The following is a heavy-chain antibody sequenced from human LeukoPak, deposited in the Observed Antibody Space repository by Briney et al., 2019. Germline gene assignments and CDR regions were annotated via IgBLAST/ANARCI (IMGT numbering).Heavy chain of an antibody. CDR1: GINVSTNY. CDR2: IYGGGAA. J-gene: IGHJ4*02. CDR3: VSSSGQQLIPYDY. Sequence: SGGSLRLSCAASGINVSTNYMTWIRQAPGKGREWVSLIYGGGAAYYAESVRGRFIISRDNSKNTLFLQMNSLRAEDTAVYYCVSSSGQQLIPYDYWGQGTHVAVSS. V-gene: IGHV3-66*02. D-gene: IGHD6-13*01.